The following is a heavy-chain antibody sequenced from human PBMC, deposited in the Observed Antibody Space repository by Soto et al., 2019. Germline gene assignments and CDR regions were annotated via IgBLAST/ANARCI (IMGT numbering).Heavy chain of an antibody. D-gene: IGHD1-26*01. CDR1: GGSFSGYY. Sequence: QVQLQQWGAGLLKPSETLSLTCAVYGGSFSGYYWSWIRQPPGKGLEWIGEINHSGSTNYNPSLKSRVTISVDTSKNQCSLKLSSVTAADTAVYYCARTELRGSYYYGMDVWGQGTTVTVSS. CDR2: INHSGST. J-gene: IGHJ6*02. V-gene: IGHV4-34*01. CDR3: ARTELRGSYYYGMDV.